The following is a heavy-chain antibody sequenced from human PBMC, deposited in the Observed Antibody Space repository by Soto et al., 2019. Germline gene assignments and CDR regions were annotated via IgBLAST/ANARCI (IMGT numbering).Heavy chain of an antibody. CDR3: ANEVVVAATQYFQH. V-gene: IGHV3-30*18. CDR2: ISYDGSNK. J-gene: IGHJ1*01. Sequence: PGGSLRLSCAASGFTFSSYGMHWVRQAPGKGLEWVAVISYDGSNKYYADSVKGRFTISRDNSKNTLYLQMNSLRAEDTAVYYCANEVVVAATQYFQHWGQGTLVTVSS. CDR1: GFTFSSYG. D-gene: IGHD2-15*01.